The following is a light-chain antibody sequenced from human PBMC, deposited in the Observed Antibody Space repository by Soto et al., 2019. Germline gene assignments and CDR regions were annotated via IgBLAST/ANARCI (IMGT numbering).Light chain of an antibody. J-gene: IGKJ5*01. CDR1: QNINNY. Sequence: IQMTQSPSSLSASVGDRVTITCQASQNINNYLNWYQQKPGRAPKVLIYDASNLEAGVPSRFRGSGSGTDFTFTISRLQPEGIATYYCQQYENLPTFGQGTRLEIK. CDR2: DAS. CDR3: QQYENLPT. V-gene: IGKV1-33*01.